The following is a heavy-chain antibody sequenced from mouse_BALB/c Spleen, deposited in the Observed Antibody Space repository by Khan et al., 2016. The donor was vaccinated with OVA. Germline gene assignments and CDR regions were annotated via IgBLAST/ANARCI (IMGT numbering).Heavy chain of an antibody. J-gene: IGHJ4*01. Sequence: VQLQESGHGLVAPSQSLSITCTVSGFSLSRYNIHWVRQPPGKGLEWLGMIWGGGGTDYNSTLKSRLNISKDNSKSQVFLKMNSLQTDDTAMYYCARAYYRYDGYYAMDYWGQGTSVTVSS. V-gene: IGHV2-6-4*01. CDR1: GFSLSRYN. D-gene: IGHD2-14*01. CDR3: ARAYYRYDGYYAMDY. CDR2: IWGGGGT.